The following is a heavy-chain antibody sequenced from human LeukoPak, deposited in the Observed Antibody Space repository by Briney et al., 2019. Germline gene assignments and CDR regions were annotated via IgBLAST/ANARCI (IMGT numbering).Heavy chain of an antibody. CDR1: GFTFSGSA. J-gene: IGHJ4*02. V-gene: IGHV3-33*06. Sequence: GGSLRLSCVASGFTFSGSAMHWVRQAPGKGLEWVAVIWSDKSNRFYADSVRGRFTISRDDSRKTVYLQMERMTAEDTAIYYCAKDAQRGFDYSNSLEYWGQGVLVTVAS. CDR2: IWSDKSNR. D-gene: IGHD4-11*01. CDR3: AKDAQRGFDYSNSLEY.